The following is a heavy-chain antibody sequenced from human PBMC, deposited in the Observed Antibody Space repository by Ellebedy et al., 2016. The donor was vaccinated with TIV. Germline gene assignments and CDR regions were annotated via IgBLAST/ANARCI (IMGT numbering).Heavy chain of an antibody. D-gene: IGHD2-15*01. Sequence: PGGSLRLSCAASGFTFSSYGMHWVRQAPGKGLEWVAYVRGDGLNKYYADYVKGRFSISKDNSKNTLSLQMNSLTVNDTAVYYCAKGCGSCYFGGLDWGQGTLVTVSS. CDR2: VRGDGLNK. J-gene: IGHJ4*02. CDR3: AKGCGSCYFGGLD. CDR1: GFTFSSYG. V-gene: IGHV3-30*02.